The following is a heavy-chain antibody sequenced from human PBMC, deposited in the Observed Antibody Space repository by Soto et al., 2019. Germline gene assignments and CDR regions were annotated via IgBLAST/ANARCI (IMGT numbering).Heavy chain of an antibody. CDR1: GYSFTSYW. CDR3: ARAHAIVVVINNPDAFDI. Sequence: GESLKISCEGSGYSFTSYWIGWVRQMPGKGLEWMGIIYPGDSDTRYSPSFQGQVTISADKSISTAYLQWSSLKASDTAMYYCARAHAIVVVINNPDAFDIWGQGTMVTVSS. D-gene: IGHD3-22*01. CDR2: IYPGDSDT. V-gene: IGHV5-51*01. J-gene: IGHJ3*02.